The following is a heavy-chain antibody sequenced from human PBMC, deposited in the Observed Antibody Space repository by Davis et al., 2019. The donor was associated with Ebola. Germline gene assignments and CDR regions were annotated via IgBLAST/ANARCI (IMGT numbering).Heavy chain of an antibody. Sequence: PSETLSLTCTVSGGSISSSSYYWGWIRQPPGKGLEWIGSIYYSGSTNYNPSLKSRVTISVDTSKNQFSLKLSSVTAADTAVYYCARSRYFDWLRSSSRYYYGMDVWGQGTTVTVSS. J-gene: IGHJ6*02. D-gene: IGHD3-9*01. V-gene: IGHV4-39*07. CDR2: IYYSGST. CDR3: ARSRYFDWLRSSSRYYYGMDV. CDR1: GGSISSSSYY.